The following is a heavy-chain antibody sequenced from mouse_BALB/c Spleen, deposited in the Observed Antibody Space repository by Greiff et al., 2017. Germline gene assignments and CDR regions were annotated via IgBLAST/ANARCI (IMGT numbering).Heavy chain of an antibody. D-gene: IGHD2-4*01. V-gene: IGHV1S137*01. J-gene: IGHJ3*01. Sequence: QVQLQQSGAELVRPGVSVKISCKGSGYTFTDYAMHWVKQSHAKSLEWIGVISTYYGDASYNQKFKGKATMTVDKSSSTAYMELARLTSEDSAVYYCANYDGTAWFAYWGQGTLVTVSA. CDR1: GYTFTDYA. CDR2: ISTYYGDA. CDR3: ANYDGTAWFAY.